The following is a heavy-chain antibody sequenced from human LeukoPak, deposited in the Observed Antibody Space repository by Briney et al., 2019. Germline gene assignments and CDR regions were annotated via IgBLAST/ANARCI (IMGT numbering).Heavy chain of an antibody. D-gene: IGHD3-22*01. V-gene: IGHV3-23*01. CDR1: RFTFSSYA. CDR3: AKGAAYYYDSSGYYNY. Sequence: SGGSLRLSCAASRFTFSSYAMSWVRQAPGKGLEWVSAISGSGGSTYYADSVKGRFTISRDNSKNTLYLQMNSLRAEDTAVYYCAKGAAYYYDSSGYYNYWGQGTLVTVSS. J-gene: IGHJ4*02. CDR2: ISGSGGST.